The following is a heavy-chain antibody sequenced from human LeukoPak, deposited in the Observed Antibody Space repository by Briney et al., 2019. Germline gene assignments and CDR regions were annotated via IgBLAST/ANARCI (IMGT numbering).Heavy chain of an antibody. J-gene: IGHJ3*02. CDR2: IYHSGST. V-gene: IGHV4-34*01. CDR3: ARDRPTMDTAMVTAGSDAFDI. D-gene: IGHD5-18*01. Sequence: SETLSLTCAVYGGSFSGYYWSWIRQPPGKGLEWIGEIYHSGSTNYNPSLKSRVTISVDKSKNQFSLKLSSVTAADTAVYYCARDRPTMDTAMVTAGSDAFDIWGQGTMVTVSS. CDR1: GGSFSGYY.